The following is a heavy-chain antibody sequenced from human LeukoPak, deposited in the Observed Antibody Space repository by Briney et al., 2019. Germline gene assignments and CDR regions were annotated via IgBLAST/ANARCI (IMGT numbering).Heavy chain of an antibody. J-gene: IGHJ5*02. CDR2: ISSSGSTI. D-gene: IGHD1-26*01. CDR3: AVSVGATSEWFVP. V-gene: IGHV3-11*04. Sequence: GGSLRLSCAASGFTFSDYYMSWIRQAPGKGLEWVSYISSSGSTIYYADSVKGRFTISRDNAKNSLYLQMNSLRAEDTAVYYCAVSVGATSEWFVPWGQGTMVTVSS. CDR1: GFTFSDYY.